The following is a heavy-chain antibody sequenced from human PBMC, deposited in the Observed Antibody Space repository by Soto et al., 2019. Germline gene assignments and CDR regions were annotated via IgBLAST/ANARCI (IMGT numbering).Heavy chain of an antibody. CDR2: IIPIFGTA. CDR1: GGTFSSYA. V-gene: IGHV1-69*13. CDR3: ARDPEPYYDSSGSLAYFDY. Sequence: SVQVSCKASGGTFSSYAISWVRQAPGQGLEWMGGIIPIFGTANYAQKFQGRVTITADESTSTAYMALSSLRSEDTAVYYCARDPEPYYDSSGSLAYFDYWGQGTLVTVSS. D-gene: IGHD3-22*01. J-gene: IGHJ4*02.